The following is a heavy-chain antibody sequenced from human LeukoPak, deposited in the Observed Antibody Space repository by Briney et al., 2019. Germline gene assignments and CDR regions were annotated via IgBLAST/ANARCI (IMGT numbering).Heavy chain of an antibody. V-gene: IGHV4-38-2*02. CDR2: IYHSGST. Sequence: SETLSLTCTVSGYSISSGYYWGWIRQPPGKGLEWIGSIYHSGSTYYNPSLKSRVTISVDTSKNQFSLKLSSVTAADTAVYYCARDRGSYYNLIDYRGQGTLVTVSS. CDR3: ARDRGSYYNLIDY. D-gene: IGHD3-10*01. CDR1: GYSISSGYY. J-gene: IGHJ4*02.